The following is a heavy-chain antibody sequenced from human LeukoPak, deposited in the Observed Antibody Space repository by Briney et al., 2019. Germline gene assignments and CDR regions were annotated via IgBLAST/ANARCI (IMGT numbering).Heavy chain of an antibody. D-gene: IGHD3-16*01. J-gene: IGHJ6*03. CDR2: IYYSGST. CDR3: ARDAFHDYVWGSFMTPYYYYYYMDV. CDR1: GGSISSSSYY. Sequence: PSETLSLTCTVSGGSISSSSYYWGWIRQPPGKGLEWIGSIYYSGSTYYNPSLKSRVTISVDTSKNQFSLKLSSVTAADTAVYYCARDAFHDYVWGSFMTPYYYYYYMDVWGKGTTVTISS. V-gene: IGHV4-39*07.